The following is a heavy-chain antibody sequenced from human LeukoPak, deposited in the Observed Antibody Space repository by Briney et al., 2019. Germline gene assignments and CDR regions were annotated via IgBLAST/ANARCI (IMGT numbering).Heavy chain of an antibody. CDR2: LYYSGST. CDR1: GGSIISYY. CDR3: ARHAATGTTSSLRFDP. V-gene: IGHV4-59*08. Sequence: PSETLSLTCTVSGGSIISYYWTWIRQPPGKGLEWIGYLYYSGSTNYNPSLKSRVTISVDTSKNQFSLKLSSVTAADTAVYYCARHAATGTTSSLRFDPWGQGTLVTVSS. J-gene: IGHJ5*02. D-gene: IGHD4-17*01.